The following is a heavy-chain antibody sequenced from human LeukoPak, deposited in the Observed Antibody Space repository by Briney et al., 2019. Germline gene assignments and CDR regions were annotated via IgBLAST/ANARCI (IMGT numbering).Heavy chain of an antibody. D-gene: IGHD3-9*01. J-gene: IGHJ6*04. CDR3: ARERYFDWLSPPYYYYYGMDV. CDR2: MNPNSGNT. V-gene: IGHV1-8*01. CDR1: GYTFTSYD. Sequence: GASVKVSCKASGYTFTSYDINWVRQATGQGLEWMGWMNPNSGNTGYAQKFQGRVTMTRNTSISTAYMELRSLRSDDTAVYYCARERYFDWLSPPYYYYYGMDVWGKGTTVTVSS.